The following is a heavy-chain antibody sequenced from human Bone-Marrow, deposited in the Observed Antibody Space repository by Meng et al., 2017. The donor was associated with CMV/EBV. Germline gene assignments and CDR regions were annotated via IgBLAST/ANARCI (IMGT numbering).Heavy chain of an antibody. CDR1: GGPISSYY. V-gene: IGHV4-59*01. Sequence: SETLSLTCPGSGGPISSYYWSWIRQPPGKGLEWIGYIYYSGSTNYTPSLKSRVTISVDTSKNQFSLKLSSVTAADTAVYYCARLPDSSSSYYYYGMDVWGQGTTVTVSS. CDR2: IYYSGST. CDR3: ARLPDSSSSYYYYGMDV. J-gene: IGHJ6*02. D-gene: IGHD6-13*01.